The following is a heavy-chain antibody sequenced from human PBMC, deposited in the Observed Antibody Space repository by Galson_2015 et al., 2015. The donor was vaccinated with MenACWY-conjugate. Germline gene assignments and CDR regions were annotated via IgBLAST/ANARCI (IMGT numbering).Heavy chain of an antibody. CDR3: AKDLGDSSSWYVLSSFDY. J-gene: IGHJ4*02. Sequence: SLRLSCAASGFTFSSYAMSWVRQAPGKGLEWVSAISGSGGSTYYADSVKGRFTISRDNSKNTLYLQMNSLRAEDTAVYYCAKDLGDSSSWYVLSSFDYWGQGTLVTVSS. D-gene: IGHD6-13*01. V-gene: IGHV3-23*01. CDR2: ISGSGGST. CDR1: GFTFSSYA.